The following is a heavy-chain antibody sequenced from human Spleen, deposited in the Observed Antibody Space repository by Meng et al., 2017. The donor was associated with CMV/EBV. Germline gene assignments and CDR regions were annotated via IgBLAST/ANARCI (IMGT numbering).Heavy chain of an antibody. D-gene: IGHD7-27*01. CDR3: ARDIWGNDY. CDR1: GYSFMNFH. Sequence: KISCKASGYSFMNFHMHWLRQAPGQRLEWIGLINPNGGSTGYTQKVQGRVIMTRVTSTNTVYMELRSLRSDDTAVYYCARDIWGNDYWGQGTLVTVSS. CDR2: INPNGGST. V-gene: IGHV1-46*01. J-gene: IGHJ4*02.